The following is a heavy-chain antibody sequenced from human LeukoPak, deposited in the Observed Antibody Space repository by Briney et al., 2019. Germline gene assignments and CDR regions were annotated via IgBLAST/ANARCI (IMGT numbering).Heavy chain of an antibody. CDR1: GYTFTSYD. CDR2: MNPNSGNT. D-gene: IGHD3-3*01. V-gene: IGHV1-8*01. J-gene: IGHJ6*03. Sequence: GASVKVSCKASGYTFTSYDINWVRQATGQGLEWMGWMNPNSGNTGYAQKFQGRVTMTRNTSTSTAYMELSSLRSEDTAVYYCARGEIWSGYYSYYYYYMDVWGKGTTVTVSS. CDR3: ARGEIWSGYYSYYYYYMDV.